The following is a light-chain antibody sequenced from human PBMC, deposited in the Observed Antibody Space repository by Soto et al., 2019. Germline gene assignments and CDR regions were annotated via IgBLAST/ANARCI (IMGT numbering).Light chain of an antibody. CDR3: QQYNTWPPVT. V-gene: IGKV1-16*01. CDR1: QDINKF. CDR2: SAS. J-gene: IGKJ4*01. Sequence: IQLTQSPSSLSASVGDRVTLTCRASQDINKFLAWFQQTPGKAPKLLVYSASTLHSGVPSRFSGSGSGTDFALTISSLQPEDFAVYYCQQYNTWPPVTFGGGTKVEIK.